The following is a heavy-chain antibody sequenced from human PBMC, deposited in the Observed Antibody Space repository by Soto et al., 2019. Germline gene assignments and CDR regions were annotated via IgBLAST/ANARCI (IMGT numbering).Heavy chain of an antibody. CDR3: ARGQEGVVATH. V-gene: IGHV4-34*01. J-gene: IGHJ4*02. D-gene: IGHD5-12*01. CDR2: IKDGGST. CDR1: GGSLSGYY. Sequence: QVQLQQWGAGLLKPSETLSLTCAVNGGSLSGYYWSWIRQPPGKGLEWIGEIKDGGSTNYSPSPKSRATISSDTSNNQFSLRLNSVTAADTAVYYCARGQEGVVATHWDQGTLVTVSS.